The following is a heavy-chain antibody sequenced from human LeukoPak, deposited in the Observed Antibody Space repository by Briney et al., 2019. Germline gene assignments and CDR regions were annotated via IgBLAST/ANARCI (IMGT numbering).Heavy chain of an antibody. CDR1: GFTFSNAW. CDR2: IKSKTDGGTT. V-gene: IGHV3-15*01. Sequence: GGSLRLSCAASGFTFSNAWMSWVRQAPGKGLEWVGRIKSKTDGGTTDYAAPVKGRFTISRDDSKNTLYLQMNGLKTEDTAVYYCTTMPGGSWYVFRDYWGQGTLVTVSS. CDR3: TTMPGGSWYVFRDY. J-gene: IGHJ4*02. D-gene: IGHD6-13*01.